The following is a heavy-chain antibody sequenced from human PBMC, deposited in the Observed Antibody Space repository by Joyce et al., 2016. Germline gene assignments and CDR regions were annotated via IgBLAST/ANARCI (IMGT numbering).Heavy chain of an antibody. Sequence: QVQLVQSGAEVKNLGASVKVSCKASGYTFTAYYLHWVRQAPGQGLEWRGRIWPNSGATGYAQKYQGWVTMTRDTSITTVYLELSRLRSDDTGVYFCARETLVVRKAFDVWGQGTMVTVSS. CDR3: ARETLVVRKAFDV. J-gene: IGHJ3*01. V-gene: IGHV1-2*04. CDR1: GYTFTAYY. CDR2: IWPNSGAT. D-gene: IGHD2-2*01.